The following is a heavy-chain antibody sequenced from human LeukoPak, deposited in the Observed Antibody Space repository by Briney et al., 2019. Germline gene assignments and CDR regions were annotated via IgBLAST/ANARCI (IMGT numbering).Heavy chain of an antibody. D-gene: IGHD2-21*02. V-gene: IGHV3-21*01. Sequence: GGSLRLSCTASGFTFSTYSMNWVRQAPGKGLEWVASISDRGTYIYYADSVKGRFTISRDNAKNSLYLQMNSLRAEDTAVYYCARAGGDMNCGGDCLSYDYWGQGTLVTVSS. CDR3: ARAGGDMNCGGDCLSYDY. CDR2: ISDRGTYI. CDR1: GFTFSTYS. J-gene: IGHJ4*02.